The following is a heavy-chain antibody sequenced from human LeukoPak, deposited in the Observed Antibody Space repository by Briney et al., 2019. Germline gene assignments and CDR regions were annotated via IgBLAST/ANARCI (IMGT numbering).Heavy chain of an antibody. CDR3: AREGSSDP. CDR2: IYHSGST. V-gene: IGHV4-59*11. CDR1: GGSISSHH. Sequence: SETLSLTCSVSGGSISSHHWSWIRQPPGKGLEWIGSIYHSGSTNYNPSLKSRVTISVGTSKIQFSLKLSSVTAADTAVYYCAREGSSDPWGQGTLVTVSS. J-gene: IGHJ5*02.